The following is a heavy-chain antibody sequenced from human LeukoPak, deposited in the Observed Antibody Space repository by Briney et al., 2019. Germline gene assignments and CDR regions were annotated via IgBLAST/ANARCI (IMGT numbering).Heavy chain of an antibody. V-gene: IGHV3-30-3*01. Sequence: GGSLRLSCAASGFTFSDYAMHWVRQAPGKGLEWVAVISYDGNYKYSADSMKGRFTFSRDNSKNMLYLQMNSLRPEDTAVYYCARDPLTDCSGGSCYSEGFDPWGQGTLVTVSS. CDR1: GFTFSDYA. J-gene: IGHJ5*02. D-gene: IGHD2-15*01. CDR2: ISYDGNYK. CDR3: ARDPLTDCSGGSCYSEGFDP.